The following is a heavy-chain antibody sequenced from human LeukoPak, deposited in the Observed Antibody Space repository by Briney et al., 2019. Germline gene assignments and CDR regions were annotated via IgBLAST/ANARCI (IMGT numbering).Heavy chain of an antibody. V-gene: IGHV3-21*01. D-gene: IGHD2-21*02. Sequence: GGSLRLSCAASGFTFSSYSINWVRQAPGKGLEWVSSISSSSTYIYYADSVKGRFAISRDNAKNSLYLQMNSLRGEDTAVYYCARRAYCGGDCSSVGAFDIWGQGTMVTVSS. J-gene: IGHJ3*02. CDR3: ARRAYCGGDCSSVGAFDI. CDR2: ISSSSTYI. CDR1: GFTFSSYS.